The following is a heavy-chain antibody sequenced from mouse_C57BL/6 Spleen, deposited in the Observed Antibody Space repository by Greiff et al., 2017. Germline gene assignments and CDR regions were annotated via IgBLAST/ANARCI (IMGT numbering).Heavy chain of an antibody. CDR2: IHPNSGST. CDR3: ARSIYYESFDY. J-gene: IGHJ2*01. CDR1: GYTFTSYW. V-gene: IGHV1-64*01. Sequence: VQLQQSGAELVKPGASVKLSCKASGYTFTSYWMHWVKQRPGQGLEWIGMIHPNSGSTNYNEKFKSKATLTVDKSSSTAYMQLSSLTSEDSAVYYCARSIYYESFDYWGQGTTLTVSS. D-gene: IGHD2-4*01.